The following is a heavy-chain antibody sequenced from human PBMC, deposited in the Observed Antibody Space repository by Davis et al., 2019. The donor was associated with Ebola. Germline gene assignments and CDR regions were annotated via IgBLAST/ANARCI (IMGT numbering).Heavy chain of an antibody. Sequence: GESLKISCAASGFTFSGSAMHWVRQASGKGLEWVGRIRSKANSYATAYAASVKGRFTISRDDSKNTAYLQMNSLRAEDTAVYYCARASYSGYDFTGRYFDYWGQGTLVTVSS. CDR2: IRSKANSYAT. CDR3: ARASYSGYDFTGRYFDY. D-gene: IGHD5-12*01. J-gene: IGHJ4*02. CDR1: GFTFSGSA. V-gene: IGHV3-73*01.